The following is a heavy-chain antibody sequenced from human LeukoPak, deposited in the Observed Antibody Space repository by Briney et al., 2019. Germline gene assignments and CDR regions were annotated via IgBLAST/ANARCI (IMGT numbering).Heavy chain of an antibody. CDR2: IHPEDSYS. CDR3: ARQNHYYYYMDV. V-gene: IGHV5-51*01. Sequence: GESLKISCKASGYVFIRHWIGWVRQVPGEGLEWMGVIHPEDSYSRYNAAFQGQATLSVDESTSTAYLQLSSLKASDTAIYYCARQNHYYYYMDVWGRGTTVTVSS. J-gene: IGHJ6*03. CDR1: GYVFIRHW.